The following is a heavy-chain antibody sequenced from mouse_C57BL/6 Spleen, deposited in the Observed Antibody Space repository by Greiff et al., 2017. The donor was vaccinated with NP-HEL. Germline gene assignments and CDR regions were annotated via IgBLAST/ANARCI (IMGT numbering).Heavy chain of an antibody. Sequence: DVKLQESGPGLVKPSQSLSLTCSVTGYSITSGYYWNWIRQFPGNKLEWMGYISYDGSNNYNPSLKNRISITRDTSKNQFFLKLNSVTTEDTATYYCARDKGFYYFDYWGQGTTLTVSS. J-gene: IGHJ2*01. CDR1: GYSITSGYY. V-gene: IGHV3-6*01. CDR3: ARDKGFYYFDY. CDR2: ISYDGSN.